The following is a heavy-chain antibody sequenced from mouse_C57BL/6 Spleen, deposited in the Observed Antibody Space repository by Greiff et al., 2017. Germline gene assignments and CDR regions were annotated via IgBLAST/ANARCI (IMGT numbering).Heavy chain of an antibody. CDR3: ARSGWDSYYLDY. CDR2: INPSNGGT. CDR1: GYTFTSYW. V-gene: IGHV1-53*01. D-gene: IGHD4-1*01. J-gene: IGHJ2*01. Sequence: QVQLQQPGTELVKPGASVKLSCKASGYTFTSYWMHWVKQRPGQGLEWIGNINPSNGGTNYNEKFKSKDTLTVDKSSSTAYMQLSSLTSEDSAVYYCARSGWDSYYLDYWGQGTTLTVSS.